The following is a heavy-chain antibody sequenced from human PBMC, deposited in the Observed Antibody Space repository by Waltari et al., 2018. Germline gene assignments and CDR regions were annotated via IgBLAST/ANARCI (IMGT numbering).Heavy chain of an antibody. CDR2: IYYTGST. CDR3: ARYERTTDYFDY. V-gene: IGHV4-39*01. CDR1: GGSISSSSYN. D-gene: IGHD1-1*01. J-gene: IGHJ4*02. Sequence: QLQLQESGPGLVKPSETLSLTCTVSGGSISSSSYNWGWIRQPPGKGLEWIGSIYYTGSTYSNPSLKSRVTMSVDTSKNQFSLKASSVTAADTAVYYCARYERTTDYFDYWGQGTLVTVSS.